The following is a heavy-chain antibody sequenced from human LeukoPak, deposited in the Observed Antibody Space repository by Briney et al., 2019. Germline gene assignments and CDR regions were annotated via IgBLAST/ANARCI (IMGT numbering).Heavy chain of an antibody. V-gene: IGHV3-23*01. D-gene: IGHD6-19*01. Sequence: GGSLRLSCVASGFTFNNYAMSWVRQAPGKGLEWVSGVSGSGGNKYYADPVRGRFTISRDNSQNTLYLQMNSLRNEDTAVYYCARAGYSSGWYHPYWGQGTLVTVSS. CDR2: VSGSGGNK. CDR3: ARAGYSSGWYHPY. CDR1: GFTFNNYA. J-gene: IGHJ4*02.